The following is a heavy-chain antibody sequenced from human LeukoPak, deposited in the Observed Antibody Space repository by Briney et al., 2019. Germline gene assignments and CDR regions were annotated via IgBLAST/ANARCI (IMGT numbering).Heavy chain of an antibody. CDR3: VREDLGVDY. J-gene: IGHJ4*02. D-gene: IGHD1-26*01. CDR2: ISSSGSSI. Sequence: GGSLRLSCAASGLTFSDYYMSWIRQAPGKGLEWVSYISSSGSSIFYADSVKGRFTISRDNAKNSLYLQMNSLRAEDTAMYYCVREDLGVDYWGQGTLVTVSS. V-gene: IGHV3-11*01. CDR1: GLTFSDYY.